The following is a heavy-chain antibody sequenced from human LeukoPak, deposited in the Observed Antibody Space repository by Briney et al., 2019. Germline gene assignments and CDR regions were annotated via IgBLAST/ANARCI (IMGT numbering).Heavy chain of an antibody. CDR2: ISAYNGNT. CDR3: ARARSWGSSWYKNYYYMGV. D-gene: IGHD6-13*01. J-gene: IGHJ6*03. Sequence: ASVKVSCKASGYTFTSYGTSWVRQAPGQGLEWMGWISAYNGNTNYAQKLQGRVTMTTDTSTSTAYMELRSLRSDDTAVYYCARARSWGSSWYKNYYYMGVWGKGTTVTISS. V-gene: IGHV1-18*01. CDR1: GYTFTSYG.